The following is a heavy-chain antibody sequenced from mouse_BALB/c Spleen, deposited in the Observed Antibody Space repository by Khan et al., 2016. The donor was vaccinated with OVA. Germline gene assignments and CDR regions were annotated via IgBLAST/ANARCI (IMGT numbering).Heavy chain of an antibody. Sequence: EVQLQESGGGLVQPGGSLKLSCAASGFTFSSYTMSWVRQTPDKRLEWVAFISHGGSSVYYPDTVKGRFTSSRDNAKNTLYLQMSSLKSEDTAMYYCTRPSTTQYDYGMDYWGQGTSVIVSS. D-gene: IGHD1-1*01. CDR1: GFTFSSYT. CDR3: TRPSTTQYDYGMDY. J-gene: IGHJ4*01. CDR2: ISHGGSSV. V-gene: IGHV5-12-2*01.